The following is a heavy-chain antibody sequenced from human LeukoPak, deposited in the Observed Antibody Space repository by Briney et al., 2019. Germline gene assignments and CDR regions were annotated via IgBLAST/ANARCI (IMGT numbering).Heavy chain of an antibody. CDR3: ARGGYDFWSGDARSHYYMDV. D-gene: IGHD3-3*01. Sequence: PSETLSLTCTVSGGSISSSSYYWGWIRQPPGKGLEWIGSTYYSGSTYYNPSLKSRVTISVDTSKNQFSLKLSSVTAADTAVYYCARGGYDFWSGDARSHYYMDVWGKGTTVTVSS. J-gene: IGHJ6*03. CDR1: GGSISSSSYY. V-gene: IGHV4-39*07. CDR2: TYYSGST.